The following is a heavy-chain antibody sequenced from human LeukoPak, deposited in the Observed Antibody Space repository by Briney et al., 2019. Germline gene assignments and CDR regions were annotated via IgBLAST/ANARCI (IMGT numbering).Heavy chain of an antibody. Sequence: GGSLRLSCAASGFTFSNYWMSWVRQAPGKGLEWVANIKRDGSDKYYVDSVKGRFTISRDNANNSLFLQMNNLRAEDTAVYYCAMVGDILTGPHGGYWGQGTLVTVSS. CDR1: GFTFSNYW. CDR3: AMVGDILTGPHGGY. CDR2: IKRDGSDK. J-gene: IGHJ4*02. V-gene: IGHV3-7*03. D-gene: IGHD3-9*01.